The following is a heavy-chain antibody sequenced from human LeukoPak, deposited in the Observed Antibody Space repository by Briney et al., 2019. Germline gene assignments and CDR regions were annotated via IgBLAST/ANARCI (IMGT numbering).Heavy chain of an antibody. V-gene: IGHV3-74*01. Sequence: GGSLRLSCAASGFNFSSYWMHWVRQAPGKGLVWVSRINTDGSSTSYADSVKGRFTISRDNAKNTLYLQMNSLRAEDTAVYYCARDCTPIYGDCQPDYWGQGTLVTVSS. J-gene: IGHJ4*02. CDR2: INTDGSST. CDR1: GFNFSSYW. CDR3: ARDCTPIYGDCQPDY. D-gene: IGHD4-17*01.